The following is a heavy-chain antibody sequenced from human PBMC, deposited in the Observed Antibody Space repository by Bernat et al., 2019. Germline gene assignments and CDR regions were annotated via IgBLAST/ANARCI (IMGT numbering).Heavy chain of an antibody. CDR3: ARDQRHYYDSSGYWDYGMDV. D-gene: IGHD3-22*01. CDR2: IYSGGST. CDR1: GFTVSSNY. V-gene: IGHV3-66*01. J-gene: IGHJ6*02. Sequence: EVQLVESGGGLVQPGGSLRLSCAASGFTVSSNYMSWVRQAPGKGLEWVSVIYSGGSTYYADSVKGRFTISRDNSKNTLYLQMNSLRAEDTAVYYCARDQRHYYDSSGYWDYGMDVWGQGTTVTVSS.